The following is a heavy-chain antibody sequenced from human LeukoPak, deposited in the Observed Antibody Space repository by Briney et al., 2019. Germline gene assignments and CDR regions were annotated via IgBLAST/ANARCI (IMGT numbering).Heavy chain of an antibody. V-gene: IGHV1-69*02. Sequence: SVKVSCKASGGTFSSYTISWVRQAPGQGLEWMGRIIPILGIANYAQKFQGRVTITADKSTSTAYMELSSLRSEDTAVYYCARGDGDGYNCHYFDYWGQGTLVTVSS. CDR3: ARGDGDGYNCHYFDY. J-gene: IGHJ4*02. CDR2: IIPILGIA. CDR1: GGTFSSYT. D-gene: IGHD5-24*01.